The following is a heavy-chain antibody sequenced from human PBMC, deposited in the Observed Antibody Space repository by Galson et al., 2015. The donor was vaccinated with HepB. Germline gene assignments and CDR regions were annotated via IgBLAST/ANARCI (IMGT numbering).Heavy chain of an antibody. CDR2: IWYDGSNK. CDR3: ARALSEGTPLWFGNNYYYGMDV. Sequence: SLRLSCAAYGFTFSSYGMHWVRQAPGKGLEWVAVIWYDGSNKYYADSVKGRFTISRDNSKNTLYLQMNSLRAEDTAVYYCARALSEGTPLWFGNNYYYGMDVWGQGTTVTVSS. D-gene: IGHD3-10*01. CDR1: GFTFSSYG. V-gene: IGHV3-33*08. J-gene: IGHJ6*02.